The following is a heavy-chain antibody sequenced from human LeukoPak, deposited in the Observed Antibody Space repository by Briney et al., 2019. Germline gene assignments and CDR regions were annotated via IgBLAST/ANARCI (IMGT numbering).Heavy chain of an antibody. V-gene: IGHV4-39*01. CDR3: AEITVASSHYYDSSGYYYGGVFDY. D-gene: IGHD3-22*01. CDR2: IYYSGST. CDR1: GGSISSSSYY. Sequence: SETLSPTCTVSGGSISSSSYYWGWIRQPPGKGLEWIGSIYYSGSTYYNPSLKSRVTISVDTSKNQFSLKLSSVTAADTAVYYCAEITVASSHYYDSSGYYYGGVFDYWGQGTLVTVSS. J-gene: IGHJ4*02.